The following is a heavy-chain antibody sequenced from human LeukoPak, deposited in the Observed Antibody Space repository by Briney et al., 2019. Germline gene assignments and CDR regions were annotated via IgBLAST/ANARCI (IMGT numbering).Heavy chain of an antibody. D-gene: IGHD3-22*01. Sequence: VSVKVSCKVSGYTLTELSMHWVRQAPGKGLEWMGGFDPEDGETIYAQKFQGRVTMTEDTSTDTAYMELSSLRSEDTAVYYCATYYYDSSGYYYNDYWGQGTLVTVSS. CDR1: GYTLTELS. V-gene: IGHV1-24*01. J-gene: IGHJ4*02. CDR2: FDPEDGET. CDR3: ATYYYDSSGYYYNDY.